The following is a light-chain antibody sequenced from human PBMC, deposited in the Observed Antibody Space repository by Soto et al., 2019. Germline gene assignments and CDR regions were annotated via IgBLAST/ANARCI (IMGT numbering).Light chain of an antibody. Sequence: DIVLTQSPGTLSLSPGERATLSCRASQSVSSKYLAWYQQKPGQAPRVLIYGASIRDTDIPERFSGGGSETDFTLTITRLEPEDFAVYYCQQYGSSLFTFSHATKVDIK. V-gene: IGKV3-20*01. CDR3: QQYGSSLFT. CDR1: QSVSSKY. J-gene: IGKJ3*01. CDR2: GAS.